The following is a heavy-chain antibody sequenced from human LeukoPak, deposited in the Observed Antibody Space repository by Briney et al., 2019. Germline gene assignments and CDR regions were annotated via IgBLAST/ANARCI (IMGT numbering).Heavy chain of an antibody. J-gene: IGHJ3*01. Sequence: PGGSLRLSCAASGFTFSSYSMNWVRQAPGKGLEWVSSISSSSSHIYYTDSVMGRFTVSRDNARSSLDLQMNSLRVEDTGVYYCARVTRNSGVFDVWGQGTMVTVSS. CDR1: GFTFSSYS. V-gene: IGHV3-21*06. CDR3: ARVTRNSGVFDV. D-gene: IGHD1-14*01. CDR2: ISSSSSHI.